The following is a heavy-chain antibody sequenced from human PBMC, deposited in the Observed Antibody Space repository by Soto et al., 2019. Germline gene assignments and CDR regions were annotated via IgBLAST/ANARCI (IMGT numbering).Heavy chain of an antibody. Sequence: SETLSLTCTVSGGSISSYYWSWIRQPPGKGLEWIGYIYYSGSTNYNPSLKSRVTISVDTSKNQFSLKLSSVTAADTAVYYCVRDVHEYCSGGSCYSNWFDPWGQGTLVTVSS. V-gene: IGHV4-59*01. D-gene: IGHD2-15*01. J-gene: IGHJ5*02. CDR3: VRDVHEYCSGGSCYSNWFDP. CDR1: GGSISSYY. CDR2: IYYSGST.